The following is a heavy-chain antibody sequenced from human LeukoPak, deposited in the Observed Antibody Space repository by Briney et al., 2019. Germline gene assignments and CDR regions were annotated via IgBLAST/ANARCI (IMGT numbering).Heavy chain of an antibody. J-gene: IGHJ5*02. CDR1: GGSFSGYY. D-gene: IGHD2-15*01. CDR2: INHSGST. Sequence: PSETLSLTCAVYGGSFSGYYWSWIRQPPGKGLEWIGEINHSGSTNYNPSLKSRVTISVDTSKNQFSLKLSSVTAADTAVYYCARGPIVVVVAATPVNWFDPWGQGTLVTVSS. V-gene: IGHV4-34*01. CDR3: ARGPIVVVVAATPVNWFDP.